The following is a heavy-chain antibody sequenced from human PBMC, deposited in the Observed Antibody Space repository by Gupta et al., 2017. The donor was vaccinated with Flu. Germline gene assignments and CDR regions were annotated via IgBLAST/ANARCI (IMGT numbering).Heavy chain of an antibody. CDR3: AAERFKYSSSLGYFDY. D-gene: IGHD6-6*01. CDR1: GFTFSSYG. Sequence: QVQLVESGGGVVQPGRSLRLSCAASGFTFSSYGMHWVRQAPGKGLEWVAVIWYDGSNKYYADSVKGRFTISRDNSKNTLYLQMNSLRAEDTAVYYCAAERFKYSSSLGYFDYWGQGTLVTVSS. J-gene: IGHJ4*02. CDR2: IWYDGSNK. V-gene: IGHV3-33*01.